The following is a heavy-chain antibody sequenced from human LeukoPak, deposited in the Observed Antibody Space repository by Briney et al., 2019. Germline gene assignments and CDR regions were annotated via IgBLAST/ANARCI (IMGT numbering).Heavy chain of an antibody. CDR1: GFTFSSYA. J-gene: IGHJ4*02. Sequence: GGSLRLSCAASGFTFSSYAMSWVRQAPGKGLEWVSAITDSGGSTYYADSVKGRFTISRDNSKSTLYLQMNSLRAEDTAVYYCARAGIGYYFDYWGQGTLVTVSS. V-gene: IGHV3-23*01. D-gene: IGHD1-26*01. CDR2: ITDSGGST. CDR3: ARAGIGYYFDY.